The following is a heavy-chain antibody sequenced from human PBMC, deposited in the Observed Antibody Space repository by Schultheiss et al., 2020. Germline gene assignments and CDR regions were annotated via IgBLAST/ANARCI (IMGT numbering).Heavy chain of an antibody. V-gene: IGHV4-34*01. D-gene: IGHD5-18*01. Sequence: SETLSLTCAVYGGSFSGYYWSWIRQPPGKGLEWIGEINHSGSTNYNPSLKSRVTISVDTSKNQFSLKLSSVTAADTAVYYCARGYSYGYGFDYWGQGTLVTVYS. CDR1: GGSFSGYY. CDR2: INHSGST. CDR3: ARGYSYGYGFDY. J-gene: IGHJ4*02.